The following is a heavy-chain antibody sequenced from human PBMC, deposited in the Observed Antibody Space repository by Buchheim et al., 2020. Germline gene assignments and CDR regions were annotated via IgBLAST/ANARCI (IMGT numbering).Heavy chain of an antibody. CDR2: INPSCGTT. V-gene: IGHV1-46*01. D-gene: IGHD6-13*01. Sequence: QVQLMQSGDEVKKPGASVKVPCKASGYTFTSYYVHWVRQAPGQGLEWMGIINPSCGTTNYAQKFQGRVTMTRDTSTSTVYLELSSLRSEDTAVYYCTRGGSSSSSNGQSGGWFDPWGQGT. J-gene: IGHJ5*02. CDR1: GYTFTSYY. CDR3: TRGGSSSSSNGQSGGWFDP.